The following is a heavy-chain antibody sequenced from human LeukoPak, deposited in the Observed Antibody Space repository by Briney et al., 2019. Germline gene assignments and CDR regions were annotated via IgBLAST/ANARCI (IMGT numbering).Heavy chain of an antibody. J-gene: IGHJ3*02. Sequence: SETLSLTCTVSGGSISSSSYYWGWIRQPPGKGLEWIGSIYYSGSTYYNPSLKSRVTISVDTSKNQFSLKLSSVTAADTAVYYCARSVGSYLDAFDIWGQGSMVTVSS. CDR3: ARSVGSYLDAFDI. D-gene: IGHD1-26*01. V-gene: IGHV4-39*01. CDR2: IYYSGST. CDR1: GGSISSSSYY.